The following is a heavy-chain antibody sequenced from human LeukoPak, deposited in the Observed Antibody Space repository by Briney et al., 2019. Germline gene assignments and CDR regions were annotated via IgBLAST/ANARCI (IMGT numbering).Heavy chain of an antibody. J-gene: IGHJ4*02. CDR1: GFTFSSYW. D-gene: IGHD5-18*01. CDR2: ISFDGSNK. Sequence: GGSLRLSCAASGFTFSSYWMSWVRQAPGKGLEWVAVISFDGSNKYYADSVRGRFTISRDSSKNTLYLQMNSLRAEDTAVYYCANGYSYGPVWGQGTLVTVSS. CDR3: ANGYSYGPV. V-gene: IGHV3-30*18.